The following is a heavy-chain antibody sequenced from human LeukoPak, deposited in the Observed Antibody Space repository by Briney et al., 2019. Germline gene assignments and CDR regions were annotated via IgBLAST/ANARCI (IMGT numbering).Heavy chain of an antibody. Sequence: GKSLKISCKGSGYSFTSYWIGWVRQMPGKGLEWMGIIYPGDSDTRYSPSFQGQVTISADKSISTAYLQWSSLKASDTAMYYCARPFTYYYGSGSPYYFDYWGQGTLVTVSS. J-gene: IGHJ4*02. CDR3: ARPFTYYYGSGSPYYFDY. V-gene: IGHV5-51*01. D-gene: IGHD3-10*01. CDR2: IYPGDSDT. CDR1: GYSFTSYW.